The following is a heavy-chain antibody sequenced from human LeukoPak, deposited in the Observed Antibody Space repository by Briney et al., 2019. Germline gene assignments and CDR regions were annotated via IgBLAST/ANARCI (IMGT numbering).Heavy chain of an antibody. CDR1: GYTFTGYS. CDR2: INPKTGGT. V-gene: IGHV1-2*02. Sequence: ASVKVSCKASGYTFTGYSLHWVRQAPGQGLEWMGWINPKTGGTYYAQKFQGRVTMTRDTSITTAYMELSSLRYDDTAVYYCARLHVGTYYYGSGTYYIDYWGQGTLVTVSS. J-gene: IGHJ4*02. CDR3: ARLHVGTYYYGSGTYYIDY. D-gene: IGHD3-10*01.